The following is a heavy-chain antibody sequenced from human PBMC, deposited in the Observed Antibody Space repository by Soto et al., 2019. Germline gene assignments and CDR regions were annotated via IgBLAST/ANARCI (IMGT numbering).Heavy chain of an antibody. CDR1: GFTFSSYA. J-gene: IGHJ4*02. Sequence: GGSLRLSCAASGFTFSSYAMSWVRQAPGKGLEWVSTISTSGGRTYYADSVKGRFTISRDNSKKTLYLQMNSLRAEDTAVYYCAKVNYGSGSYLVHFDYWGQGTLVTVSS. D-gene: IGHD3-10*01. CDR2: ISTSGGRT. CDR3: AKVNYGSGSYLVHFDY. V-gene: IGHV3-23*01.